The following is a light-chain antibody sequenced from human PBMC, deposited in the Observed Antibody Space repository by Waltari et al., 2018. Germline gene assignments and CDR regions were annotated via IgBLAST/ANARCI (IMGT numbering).Light chain of an antibody. V-gene: IGLV1-40*01. CDR1: SSNIGAGFD. Sequence: QSVLTQPPSLSGPPGQSVTIPCARNSSNIGAGFDVHGYQQFPGSAPRLLISVNNNRPSGVPDRFSASKSGTSASLAVSGLQAQDEADYYCQSYDISLSAYVFGGGTKLTVL. CDR3: QSYDISLSAYV. CDR2: VNN. J-gene: IGLJ3*02.